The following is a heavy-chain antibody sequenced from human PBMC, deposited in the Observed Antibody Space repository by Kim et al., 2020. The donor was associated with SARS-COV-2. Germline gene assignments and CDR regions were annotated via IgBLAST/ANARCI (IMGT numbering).Heavy chain of an antibody. CDR1: GYSFTSYW. CDR3: ARHGSETTELKNNWFDP. J-gene: IGHJ5*02. V-gene: IGHV5-10-1*01. CDR2: IDPSDSYT. D-gene: IGHD1-26*01. Sequence: GESLKISCKGSGYSFTSYWISWVRQMPGKGLEWMGRIDPSDSYTNYSPSFQGHVTISADKSISTAYLQWSSLKASDTAMYYCARHGSETTELKNNWFDPWGQGTLVTVSS.